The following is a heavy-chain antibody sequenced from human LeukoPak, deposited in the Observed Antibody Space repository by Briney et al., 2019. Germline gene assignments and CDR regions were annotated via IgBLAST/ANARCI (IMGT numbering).Heavy chain of an antibody. D-gene: IGHD6-19*01. J-gene: IGHJ4*02. CDR3: ARDGTGSNSGWYIH. V-gene: IGHV3-30*03. CDR2: ISYDGSNK. CDR1: GFTFSSYG. Sequence: GGSLRLSCAASGFTFSSYGMHWVRQAPGKGLEWVAVISYDGSNKYYADSVKGRFTISRDNSKNTLYLQVNSLRAEDTAVYYCARDGTGSNSGWYIHWGQGALVTVSS.